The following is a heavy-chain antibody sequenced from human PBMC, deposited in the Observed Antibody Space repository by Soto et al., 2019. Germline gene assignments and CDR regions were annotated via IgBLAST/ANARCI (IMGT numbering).Heavy chain of an antibody. J-gene: IGHJ4*02. CDR2: IRYSGRT. Sequence: QVQLQESGPGLVKPSQTLSVTCTVSGGSVSSDDYSWSWIRQHPGKGLAWIGYIRYSGRTYYNPSLDGRVTISVDTSKNQFSLMLRSVTAADTAFYYCARAMANYFDYWGQGTLVTASS. CDR3: ARAMANYFDY. D-gene: IGHD2-8*01. V-gene: IGHV4-31*03. CDR1: GGSVSSDDYS.